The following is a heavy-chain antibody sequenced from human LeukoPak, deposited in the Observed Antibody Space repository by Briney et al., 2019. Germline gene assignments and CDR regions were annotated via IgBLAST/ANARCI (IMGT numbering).Heavy chain of an antibody. CDR2: IKQDGSEK. CDR3: ARDGTSGSYAYYFDY. Sequence: GGSLRLSCAASGFTFSSYWMSWVRQAPGKGLEWVANIKQDGSEKYYVDSVKGRFTISRDNAKNSLYLQMNSLRAEDTAVYYCARDGTSGSYAYYFDYWGQGTLVTVSS. V-gene: IGHV3-7*01. D-gene: IGHD1-26*01. CDR1: GFTFSSYW. J-gene: IGHJ4*02.